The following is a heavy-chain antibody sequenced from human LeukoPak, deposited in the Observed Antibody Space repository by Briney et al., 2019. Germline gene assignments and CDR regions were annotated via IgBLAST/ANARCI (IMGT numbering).Heavy chain of an antibody. CDR1: GFTFDDYG. V-gene: IGHV3-20*04. J-gene: IGHJ4*02. CDR2: INWNGGST. D-gene: IGHD2-15*01. CDR3: SRGGYCSGGTCYVGDH. Sequence: PGGSLRLSCAASGFTFDDYGMSWVRQAPGKGLEWVSGINWNGGSTGYADSVKGRFTISRDNAKKSLYLQMNLLRAEDTAIYYCSRGGYCSGGTCYVGDHWGQGSLVIVSS.